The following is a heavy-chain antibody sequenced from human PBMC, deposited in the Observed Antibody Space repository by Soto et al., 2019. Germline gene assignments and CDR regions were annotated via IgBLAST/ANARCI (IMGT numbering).Heavy chain of an antibody. J-gene: IGHJ6*02. CDR2: MNPNSGNT. CDR1: GYTFTSYD. D-gene: IGHD2-15*01. CDR3: ARFPPYCSGGSCYPPVLLLYYGMDV. Sequence: ASVKVSCKASGYTFTSYDINWVRQATGQGLEWMGWMNPNSGNTGYAQKFQGRVTMTRNTSISTAYMELSSLRSEDTAVYYCARFPPYCSGGSCYPPVLLLYYGMDVWGQGTTVTVSS. V-gene: IGHV1-8*01.